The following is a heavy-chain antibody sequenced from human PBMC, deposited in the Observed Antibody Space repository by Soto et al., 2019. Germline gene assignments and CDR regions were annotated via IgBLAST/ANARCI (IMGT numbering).Heavy chain of an antibody. V-gene: IGHV3-23*01. CDR1: GFTFSSYA. CDR3: AKDLVYLTMVRGVIRDPPDY. CDR2: ISGSDSST. Sequence: GGSLRLSCAASGFTFSSYAMNWVRQAPGKGLEWVSVISGSDSSTYYADSVKGRFTISRDNSKNTLYVQMNSLRAEDTAVYYCAKDLVYLTMVRGVIRDPPDYWGQGTLVTVSS. D-gene: IGHD3-10*01. J-gene: IGHJ4*02.